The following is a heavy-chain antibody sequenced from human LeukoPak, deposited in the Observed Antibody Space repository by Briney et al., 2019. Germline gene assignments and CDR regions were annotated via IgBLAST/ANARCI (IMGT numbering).Heavy chain of an antibody. CDR1: GGSLRRGVYS. D-gene: IGHD2-8*01. CDR3: ARRNSGFNGGYTFDS. J-gene: IGHJ4*02. V-gene: IGHV4-30-2*01. CDR2: IYHLGTA. Sequence: SQTLSLTCAVSGGSLRRGVYSWSWVRHAPGSGLGWIGYIYHLGTAYYNSSLQNRVSISVDGSQNQFSLRLSSLTAADTAIYYCARRNSGFNGGYTFDSWGQGILVTVSS.